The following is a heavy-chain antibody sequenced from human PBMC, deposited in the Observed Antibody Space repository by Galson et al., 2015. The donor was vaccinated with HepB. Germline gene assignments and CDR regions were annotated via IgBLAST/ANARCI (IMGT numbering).Heavy chain of an antibody. Sequence: SLRLSCAASGFTVSSNYMSWVRQAPGKGLEWVSVIYSGGSTYYADSVKGRFTISRHNSKNTLYLQMNSLRAEDTAVYYCARHSIAAAGTADYWGQGTLVTVSS. CDR2: IYSGGST. J-gene: IGHJ4*02. CDR1: GFTVSSNY. CDR3: ARHSIAAAGTADY. D-gene: IGHD6-13*01. V-gene: IGHV3-53*04.